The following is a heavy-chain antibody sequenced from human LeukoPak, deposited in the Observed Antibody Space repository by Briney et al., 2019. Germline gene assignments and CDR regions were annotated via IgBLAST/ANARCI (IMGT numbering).Heavy chain of an antibody. CDR3: AKPHYYLDSSCQSAGDH. V-gene: IGHV3-23*01. D-gene: IGHD3-22*01. CDR2: ISGNGYHT. J-gene: IGHJ4*02. CDR1: GFTFSTYA. Sequence: GGSLRLSCVASGFTFSTYAMTWVRQAPGKGLEWVSDISGNGYHTYYADSVKGRFTISRDNSDNTLFLQMNSLRAEDAAIYYCAKPHYYLDSSCQSAGDHWGQGTLVTVSS.